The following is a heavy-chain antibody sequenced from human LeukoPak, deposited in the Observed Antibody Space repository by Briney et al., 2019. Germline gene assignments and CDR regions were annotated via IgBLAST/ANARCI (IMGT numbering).Heavy chain of an antibody. CDR2: IKQDGSEK. J-gene: IGHJ4*02. Sequence: QSGGSLRLSCAASGFTFSSYWMSWVRQAPGKGLEWVANIKQDGSEKYYVDSVKGRFTISRDNAKNSLYLQMNSLRAEDTAVYYCAKDPIFSGSYGVFDYWGLGTLVTVSS. CDR3: AKDPIFSGSYGVFDY. D-gene: IGHD1-26*01. V-gene: IGHV3-7*03. CDR1: GFTFSSYW.